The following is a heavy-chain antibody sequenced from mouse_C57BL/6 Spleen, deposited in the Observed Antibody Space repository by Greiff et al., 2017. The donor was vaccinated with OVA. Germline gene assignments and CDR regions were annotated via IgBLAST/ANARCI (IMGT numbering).Heavy chain of an antibody. J-gene: IGHJ2*01. V-gene: IGHV7-3*01. CDR3: ARYDDPLDY. Sequence: EVKLVESGGGLVQPGGSLSLSCAASGFTFTDYYMSWVRQPPGKALEWLGFLRNKANGYTTEYSASVKGRFTISRDNSQSILYLQMNALRAEDSATYYCARYDDPLDYWGQGTTLTVSS. CDR1: GFTFTDYY. CDR2: LRNKANGYTT. D-gene: IGHD2-3*01.